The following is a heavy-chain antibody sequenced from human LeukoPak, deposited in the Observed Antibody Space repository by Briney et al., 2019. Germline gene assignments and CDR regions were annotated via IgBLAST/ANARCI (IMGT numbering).Heavy chain of an antibody. Sequence: SETLSLTCTVSGGSISSSSYYWGWIRQPPGKGLEWIGSIYYSGSTYYNPSLKSRVTISVDTSKNQFSLKLSSVTAADTAVYYCARALSRSYWYFDLWGRGTLVTVSS. CDR1: GGSISSSSYY. CDR2: IYYSGST. J-gene: IGHJ2*01. CDR3: ARALSRSYWYFDL. V-gene: IGHV4-39*07.